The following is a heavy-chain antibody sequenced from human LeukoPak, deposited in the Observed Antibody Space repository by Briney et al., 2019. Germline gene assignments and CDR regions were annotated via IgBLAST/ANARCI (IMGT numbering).Heavy chain of an antibody. Sequence: ASVKVSCKASGGTFSSYAISWVRQAPGQGLEWMGGIIPMFDTADHAQKFQGRVTISADESTRTAYMELSSLRSEDTAVYYCATQFYYGSGSYDYWGQGTLVAVSS. CDR2: IIPMFDTA. CDR3: ATQFYYGSGSYDY. J-gene: IGHJ4*02. D-gene: IGHD3-10*01. V-gene: IGHV1-69*13. CDR1: GGTFSSYA.